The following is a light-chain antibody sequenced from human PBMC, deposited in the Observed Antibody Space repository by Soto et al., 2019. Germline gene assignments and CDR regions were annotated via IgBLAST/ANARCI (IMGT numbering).Light chain of an antibody. V-gene: IGKV4-1*01. CDR1: QSVLSSSDNRNN. Sequence: VMTPPSDSLASSPGARASINCTSTQSVLSSSDNRNNLTWYQQKPGQPPRLLIYWASTRESGVPARFSGSGSGTDFTLTISSLQSEDVAVYYCQQYYNCPPTFGQGTKV. CDR2: WAS. CDR3: QQYYNCPPT. J-gene: IGKJ1*01.